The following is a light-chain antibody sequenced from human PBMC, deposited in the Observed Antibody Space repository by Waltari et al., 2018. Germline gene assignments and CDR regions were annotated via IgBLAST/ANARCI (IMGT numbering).Light chain of an antibody. CDR2: DTF. J-gene: IGKJ4*01. CDR1: QSISIY. CDR3: QQRVTWPLT. V-gene: IGKV3-11*01. Sequence: EIVLTQSPATLSLSPGEGATLSYRASQSISIYLGWYQHKPGQAPRLLINDTFNRATGIPARFTGSGSGTDFSLTISSLEPEDFAVYYCQQRVTWPLTFGGGTKVEIK.